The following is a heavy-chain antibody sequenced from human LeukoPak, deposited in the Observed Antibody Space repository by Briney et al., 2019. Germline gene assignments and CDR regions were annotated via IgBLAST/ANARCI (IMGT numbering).Heavy chain of an antibody. CDR3: ARLEYSSCVTS. V-gene: IGHV4-39*01. CDR1: GGSISSSSYY. Sequence: SETLSLTCSVSGGSISSSSYYWGWGRQPPEKGLEWIGSIYYSGSTYYNPSLKSRVTISVDTSKNQFSLKLSSVTAADTAVYYCARLEYSSCVTSWGQGTLVTVSS. D-gene: IGHD6-6*01. CDR2: IYYSGST. J-gene: IGHJ4*02.